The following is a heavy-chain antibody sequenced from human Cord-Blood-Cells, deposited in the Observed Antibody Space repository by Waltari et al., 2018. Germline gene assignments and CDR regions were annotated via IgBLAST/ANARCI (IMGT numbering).Heavy chain of an antibody. J-gene: IGHJ4*02. CDR2: INHSGST. CDR1: GGSFGGYY. CDR3: ARGGCSSTSCYYFDY. D-gene: IGHD2-2*01. V-gene: IGHV4-34*01. Sequence: QVQLQQWGAGRLTPSETRSLTCAVYGGSFGGYYWSWIRQPPGKGLEWIGEINHSGSTNYNPSLKSRVTISVDTSKNQFSLKLSSVTAADTAVYYCARGGCSSTSCYYFDYWGQGTLVTVSS.